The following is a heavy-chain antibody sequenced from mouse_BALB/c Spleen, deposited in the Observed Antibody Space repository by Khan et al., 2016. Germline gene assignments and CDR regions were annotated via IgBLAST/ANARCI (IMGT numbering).Heavy chain of an antibody. CDR3: NNDYKDYDEAMDY. CDR2: IDPANGNT. CDR1: GFNIKDTY. J-gene: IGHJ4*01. V-gene: IGHV14-3*02. Sequence: VQLQQSGAELVKPGASVKLSCTASGFNIKDTYMHWVKQRPEQGLEWIGRIDPANGNTKYDPKFQGKATITAVTSSNTAYLQLSSLTSEDTAVYYCNNDYKDYDEAMDYWGQGTSVTVSS. D-gene: IGHD2-4*01.